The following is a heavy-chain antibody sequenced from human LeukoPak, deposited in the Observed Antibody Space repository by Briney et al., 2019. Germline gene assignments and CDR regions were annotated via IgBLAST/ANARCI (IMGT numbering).Heavy chain of an antibody. CDR2: IKQDESEK. CDR3: ARGSAVTANNFDF. J-gene: IGHJ4*02. V-gene: IGHV3-7*01. D-gene: IGHD4-11*01. Sequence: PSETLSLTCTVSGYFISSGYYWGWIRQPPGKGLEWVANIKQDESEKYYVDSVKGRFTISRDNAKNSLYLQMNSLRAEDTAVYYCARGSAVTANNFDFWGQGTLVTVSS. CDR1: GYFISSGYY.